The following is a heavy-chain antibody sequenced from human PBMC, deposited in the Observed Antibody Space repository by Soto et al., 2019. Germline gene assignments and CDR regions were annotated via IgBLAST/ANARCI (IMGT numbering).Heavy chain of an antibody. V-gene: IGHV4-4*07. CDR1: GDSISTYY. D-gene: IGHD6-13*01. Sequence: PSETLSLTCTVSGDSISTYYWSWIRQPAGKGLEWMGRIDASGNTNYNPSLKSRVTMSVDTSKKQFSLTLTSVTAADTAVYYCARYSSNWFQTEGMDVWGQGTTVTVSS. CDR2: IDASGNT. J-gene: IGHJ6*02. CDR3: ARYSSNWFQTEGMDV.